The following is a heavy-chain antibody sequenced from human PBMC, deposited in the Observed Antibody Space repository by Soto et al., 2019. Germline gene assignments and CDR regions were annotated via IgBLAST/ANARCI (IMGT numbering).Heavy chain of an antibody. V-gene: IGHV3-23*01. CDR1: GFTFSSYA. D-gene: IGHD2-21*02. J-gene: IGHJ4*02. CDR2: ISGSGGST. Sequence: GGSLRLSCAASGFTFSSYAMSWVRQAPGKGLEWVSAISGSGGSTYYADSVKGRFTISRDNSKNTLYLQMNSLRAEDTAVYYCAKAYIVVVTAPSDYWGQGTLVTVSS. CDR3: AKAYIVVVTAPSDY.